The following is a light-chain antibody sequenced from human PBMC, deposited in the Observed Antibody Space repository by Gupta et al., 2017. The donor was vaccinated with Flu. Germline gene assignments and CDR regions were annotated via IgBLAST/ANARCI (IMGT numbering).Light chain of an antibody. CDR1: SSNIGTRYN. CDR3: QSYDSGVSGWI. CDR2: DNV. J-gene: IGLJ2*01. Sequence: SSNIGTRYNEHWYQQVPGTAPNQLIYDNVNRPSGVPARFSGSKSGTSVALAITGLQAEDEADYYCQSYDSGVSGWIFGGGTKLTVL. V-gene: IGLV1-40*01.